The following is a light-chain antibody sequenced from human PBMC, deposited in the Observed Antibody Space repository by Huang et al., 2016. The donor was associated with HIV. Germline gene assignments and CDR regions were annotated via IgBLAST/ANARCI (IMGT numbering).Light chain of an antibody. J-gene: IGKJ1*01. CDR2: GAA. CDR1: QSVSSSY. V-gene: IGKV3-20*01. CDR3: QQYVSSPPA. Sequence: EIVLTQSPGTLSLSPGERATLSYRASQSVSSSYLAWYQQNPGQAPRLLIYGAASRATGIPDRFSGSGSGTDFTLTISRLEPEDFAVYYCQQYVSSPPAFGQGTKVEIK.